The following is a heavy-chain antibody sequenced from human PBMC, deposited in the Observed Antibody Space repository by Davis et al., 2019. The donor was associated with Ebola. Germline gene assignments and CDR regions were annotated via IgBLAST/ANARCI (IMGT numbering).Heavy chain of an antibody. Sequence: SETLSLTCAVSGGSISSGGYSWSWIRQPPGKGLEWIGYIFHSGSAYYNPSLKSRVTISVDRSKNQFSLRLSSVTAADTAVYYCAPTSYDYVWGSYRHDYWGQGTLVTVSS. CDR2: IFHSGSA. J-gene: IGHJ4*02. D-gene: IGHD3-16*02. V-gene: IGHV4-30-2*01. CDR3: APTSYDYVWGSYRHDY. CDR1: GGSISSGGYS.